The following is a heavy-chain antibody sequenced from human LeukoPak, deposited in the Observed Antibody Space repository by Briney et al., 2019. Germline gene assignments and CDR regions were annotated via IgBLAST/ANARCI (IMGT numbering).Heavy chain of an antibody. CDR3: ARDLGCSSTSCYVGGPDV. D-gene: IGHD2-2*01. CDR1: GYTLTELS. Sequence: ASVKVSCKVSGYTLTELSMHWVRQAPGKGLEWMGGFDPEDGETIYAQKFQGRVTMTEDTSTDTAYMELSSLRSEDTAVYYCARDLGCSSTSCYVGGPDVWGQGTTVTVSS. J-gene: IGHJ6*02. V-gene: IGHV1-24*01. CDR2: FDPEDGET.